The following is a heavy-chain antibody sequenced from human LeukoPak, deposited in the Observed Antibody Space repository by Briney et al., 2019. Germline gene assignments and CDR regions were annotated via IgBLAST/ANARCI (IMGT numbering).Heavy chain of an antibody. CDR2: MNPNSGNT. D-gene: IGHD6-25*01. CDR3: ARVGRGQRLAELDY. J-gene: IGHJ4*02. V-gene: IGHV1-8*03. CDR1: GYTFTSYD. Sequence: ASLKVSCKASGYTFTSYDINWVRQATGQGLEWMGWMNPNSGNTGYAQKFQSTVTITRNTSISTAYMELSSLRSEDTAVYYCARVGRGQRLAELDYWGQGTLVSVSS.